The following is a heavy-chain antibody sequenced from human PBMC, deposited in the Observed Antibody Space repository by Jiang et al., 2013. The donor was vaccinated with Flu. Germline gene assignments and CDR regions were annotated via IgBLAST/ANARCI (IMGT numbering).Heavy chain of an antibody. Sequence: GPGLVKPSETLSLTCTVSGGSIITDTHQWGWIRQTPGKGLEWIGRIYHSGSADYNPSLKSRVTMLVDTPKNQFSLRLGSVTAADTAVYYCAADRGYSGFDLHYFDYWGQGTLVTVSS. J-gene: IGHJ4*02. D-gene: IGHD5-12*01. V-gene: IGHV4-39*07. CDR2: IYHSGSA. CDR3: AADRGYSGFDLHYFDY. CDR1: GGSIITDTHQ.